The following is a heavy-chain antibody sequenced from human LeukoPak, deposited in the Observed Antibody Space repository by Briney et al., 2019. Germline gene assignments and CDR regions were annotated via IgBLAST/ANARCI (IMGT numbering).Heavy chain of an antibody. CDR3: ARDESPEGYYYYMDV. Sequence: GGSLRLSCAASGFTFSSYSMNWVRQAPGKGLEWVSYISSSSSTIYYADSVKGRFTISRDNAKNSLYLQMNSLRAEDTAVYYCARDESPEGYYYYMDVWGKGTTVTVSS. CDR1: GFTFSSYS. V-gene: IGHV3-48*01. J-gene: IGHJ6*03. CDR2: ISSSSSTI.